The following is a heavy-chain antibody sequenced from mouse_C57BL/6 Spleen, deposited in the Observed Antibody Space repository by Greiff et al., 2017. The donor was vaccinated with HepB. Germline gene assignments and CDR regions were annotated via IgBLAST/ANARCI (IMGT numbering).Heavy chain of an antibody. Sequence: EVQRVESGGGLVKPGGSLKLSCAASGFTFSSYAMSWVRQTPEKRLEWVATISDGGSYTYYPDNVKGRFTISRDNAKNNLYLQMSHLKSEDTAMYYCAREVYDYDGAYWGQGTLVTVSA. J-gene: IGHJ3*01. CDR1: GFTFSSYA. V-gene: IGHV5-4*01. CDR3: AREVYDYDGAY. CDR2: ISDGGSYT. D-gene: IGHD2-4*01.